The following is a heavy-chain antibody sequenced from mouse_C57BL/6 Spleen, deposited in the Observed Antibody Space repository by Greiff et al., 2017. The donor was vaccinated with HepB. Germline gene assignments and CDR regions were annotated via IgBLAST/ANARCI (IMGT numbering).Heavy chain of an antibody. CDR2: IDPSDSYT. Sequence: VQLQQPGAELVMPGASVKLSCKASGYTFTSYWMHWVKQRPGQGLEWIGEIDPSDSYTNYNQKFKGKSTLTVDKSSSTAYMQLSSLTSEDSAVYYCAREGAMDYWGQGTSVTVSS. V-gene: IGHV1-69*01. CDR1: GYTFTSYW. J-gene: IGHJ4*01. CDR3: AREGAMDY.